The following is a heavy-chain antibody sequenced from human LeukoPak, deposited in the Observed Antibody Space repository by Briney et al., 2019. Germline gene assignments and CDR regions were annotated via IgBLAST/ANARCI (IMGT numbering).Heavy chain of an antibody. CDR3: ARDRGYCSGGSCYSNAFDI. CDR1: GFTFSSYA. D-gene: IGHD2-15*01. Sequence: PGGSLRLSCAASGFTFSSYAMSWVRQAPGKGLEWVSVISGSGGSTYYADSVKGRFTISRDNSKNTLYLQMNSLRAEDTSVYYCARDRGYCSGGSCYSNAFDIWGQGTMVTVSS. CDR2: ISGSGGST. J-gene: IGHJ3*02. V-gene: IGHV3-23*01.